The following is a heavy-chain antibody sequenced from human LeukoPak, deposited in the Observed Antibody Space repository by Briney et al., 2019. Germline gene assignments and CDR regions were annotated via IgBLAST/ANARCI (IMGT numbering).Heavy chain of an antibody. CDR3: TRGGGSYSGGKFDY. Sequence: GGSLRLSCAASGFTFSNYWMSWVRQAPGKGLEWVANIKRDEGDTYYLDSVRGRFTISRDNAKNSLYLQLNSLRGEGTAVYYCTRGGGSYSGGKFDYWGQGTLVTVSS. D-gene: IGHD1-26*01. CDR2: IKRDEGDT. V-gene: IGHV3-7*01. J-gene: IGHJ4*02. CDR1: GFTFSNYW.